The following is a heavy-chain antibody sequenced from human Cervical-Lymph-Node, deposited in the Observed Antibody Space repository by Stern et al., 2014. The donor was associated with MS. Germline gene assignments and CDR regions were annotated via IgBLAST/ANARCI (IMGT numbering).Heavy chain of an antibody. D-gene: IGHD3-3*01. CDR2: NFSNDEK. J-gene: IGHJ6*02. CDR3: ARISVREYYDFWSGYYPGLGMDV. CDR1: GFSLSNARMG. Sequence: QVTLKESGPVLVKPTETLTLTCTVSGFSLSNARMGVSWIRQPPGKALEWLAHNFSNDEKYYSTSLKSRLTISKDTSKSQVVLTMTNMDPVDTATYYCARISVREYYDFWSGYYPGLGMDVWGQGTTVTVSS. V-gene: IGHV2-26*01.